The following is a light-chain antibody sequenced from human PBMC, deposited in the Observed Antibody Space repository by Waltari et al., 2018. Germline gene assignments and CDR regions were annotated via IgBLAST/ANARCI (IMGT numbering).Light chain of an antibody. Sequence: DIQMTQSPSSLSASVGDRVTITCQASQDISKSLNWYQQKPGKAPNLLIYDASNLEAGVPARVSGSGSGTDFTFTITSLQPEDIATYYCQQFDSLPYTFGPGTKLEIK. J-gene: IGKJ2*01. CDR3: QQFDSLPYT. CDR2: DAS. CDR1: QDISKS. V-gene: IGKV1-33*01.